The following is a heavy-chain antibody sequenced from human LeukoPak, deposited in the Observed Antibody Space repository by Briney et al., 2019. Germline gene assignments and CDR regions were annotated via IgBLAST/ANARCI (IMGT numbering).Heavy chain of an antibody. D-gene: IGHD2/OR15-2a*01. CDR2: ITSDGRTT. CDR1: GFTFSGYW. Sequence: GGSLRLSCAASGFTFSGYWMRWVRQAPGMGLVWVSHITSDGRTTSYVDSVKGRFTISRDNVRNTLYLQMNSLGAEDTAVYYCTRGGSPIYDAFEIWGQGAKVTVSS. CDR3: TRGGSPIYDAFEI. V-gene: IGHV3-74*01. J-gene: IGHJ3*02.